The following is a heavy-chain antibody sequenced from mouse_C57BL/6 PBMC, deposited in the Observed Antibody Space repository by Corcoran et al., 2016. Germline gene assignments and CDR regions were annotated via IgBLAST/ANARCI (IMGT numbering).Heavy chain of an antibody. V-gene: IGHV1-26*01. D-gene: IGHD1-3*01. CDR2: INPNNGGT. Sequence: EVQLQQSGPELVKPGASVKISCKASGYTFTDYYMNWVKQSHGKSLEWIGDINPNNGGTSYNQQFKGKATLTVDKSSSTAYLELRSLTSGDSAGDYCGRAHRGTPWYFDVGGTGNTVTVAS. J-gene: IGHJ1*03. CDR3: GRAHRGTPWYFDV. CDR1: GYTFTDYY.